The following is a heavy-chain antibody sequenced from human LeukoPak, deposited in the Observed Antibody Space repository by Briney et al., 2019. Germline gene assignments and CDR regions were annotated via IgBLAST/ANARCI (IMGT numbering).Heavy chain of an antibody. J-gene: IGHJ4*02. D-gene: IGHD5-18*01. V-gene: IGHV5-51*01. CDR1: GYSFTNYW. Sequence: GESLKISCKGSGYSFTNYWIGWVRQMPGKGLERMGIIHPGDSGTRYSPSFQGQVTVSVDESITTAYLQWSSLRASDSAIYYCARGGTYRYGSSDYWGQGTLVTVSS. CDR2: IHPGDSGT. CDR3: ARGGTYRYGSSDY.